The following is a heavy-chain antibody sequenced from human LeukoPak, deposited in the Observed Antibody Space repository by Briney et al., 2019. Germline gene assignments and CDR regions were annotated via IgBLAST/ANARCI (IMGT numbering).Heavy chain of an antibody. V-gene: IGHV3-23*01. CDR2: TSGSGGST. D-gene: IGHD3-10*01. CDR1: GFIFTNYA. J-gene: IGHJ4*02. CDR3: TKSLTMWFGDSSGSDY. Sequence: GGSLRLSCAASGFIFTNYAMNWVRQAPGKGLEWVSATSGSGGSTYYADSVKGRFTISRDNSKNTLYLQKNSLRGEDTAVYYCTKSLTMWFGDSSGSDYWGQGTLVTVSS.